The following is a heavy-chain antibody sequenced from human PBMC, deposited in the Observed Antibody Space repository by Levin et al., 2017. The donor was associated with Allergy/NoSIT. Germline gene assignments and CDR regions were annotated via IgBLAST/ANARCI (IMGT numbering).Heavy chain of an antibody. J-gene: IGHJ4*02. CDR2: IKSKTDGGTT. V-gene: IGHV3-15*01. Sequence: GGSLRLSCAASGFTFSNAWMSWVRQAPGKGLEWVGRIKSKTDGGTTDYAAPVKGRFTISRDDSKNTLYLQMNSLKTEDTAVYYCTTDPFWSGYYLRGIDYWGQGTLVTVSS. D-gene: IGHD3-3*01. CDR3: TTDPFWSGYYLRGIDY. CDR1: GFTFSNAW.